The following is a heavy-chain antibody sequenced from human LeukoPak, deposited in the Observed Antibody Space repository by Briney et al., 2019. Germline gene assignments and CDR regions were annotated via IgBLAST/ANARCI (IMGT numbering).Heavy chain of an antibody. CDR1: GFTFSSYS. D-gene: IGHD3-10*01. CDR3: ARDRSWGAFDI. J-gene: IGHJ3*02. CDR2: ISSSSSTI. Sequence: PGGSLRLSCAASGFTFSSYSMNWVRQAPGKGLEWVSYISSSSSTIYYADSVKGRFTISRDNAKNSLYLQMNSLRAEDTAVYYCARDRSWGAFDIWGQGSMVIVSS. V-gene: IGHV3-48*04.